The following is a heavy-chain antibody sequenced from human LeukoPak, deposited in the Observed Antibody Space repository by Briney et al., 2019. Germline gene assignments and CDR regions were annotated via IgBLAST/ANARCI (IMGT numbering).Heavy chain of an antibody. Sequence: SETLSLTCTVSGGSISSYFWSWIRQPLGKGLECIGYIYYSGSTNHNPSLKSRVTISIDASKNQFSLKLSSVTAADTAVYYCARRGYSSGWYYFDYWGQGTLVTVSS. V-gene: IGHV4-59*08. CDR2: IYYSGST. CDR3: ARRGYSSGWYYFDY. J-gene: IGHJ4*02. D-gene: IGHD6-19*01. CDR1: GGSISSYF.